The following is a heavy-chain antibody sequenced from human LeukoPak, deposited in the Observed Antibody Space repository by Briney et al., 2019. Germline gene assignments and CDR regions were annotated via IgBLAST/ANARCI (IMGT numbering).Heavy chain of an antibody. CDR1: GFTFSSYW. Sequence: PGGSLRLSCAASGFTFSSYWMHWVRQAPGKGLVWVSRINSDGTSTSYADSVKGRFTVSRDNAKNTLFLQMNSLRAEDTAVYCCAREGPYDAFDIWGQGTMVTVSS. J-gene: IGHJ3*02. CDR2: INSDGTST. CDR3: AREGPYDAFDI. V-gene: IGHV3-74*01.